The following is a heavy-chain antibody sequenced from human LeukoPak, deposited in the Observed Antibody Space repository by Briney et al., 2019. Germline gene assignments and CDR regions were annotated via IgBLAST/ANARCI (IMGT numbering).Heavy chain of an antibody. CDR1: GFTFSSYS. CDR2: ISFDGSNK. V-gene: IGHV3-30*18. D-gene: IGHD3-9*01. CDR3: AKGTRYFDWVDY. J-gene: IGHJ4*02. Sequence: GGSLRLSCAASGFTFSSYSMNWVRQAPGKGLEWVAIISFDGSNKYYADSVKGRFTISRDNSKNTLYLQTNSPRDEDTAVYYCAKGTRYFDWVDYWGQGTLVTVSS.